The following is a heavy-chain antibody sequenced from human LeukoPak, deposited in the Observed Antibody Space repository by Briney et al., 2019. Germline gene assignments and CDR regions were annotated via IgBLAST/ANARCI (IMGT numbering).Heavy chain of an antibody. CDR1: GYTFTSYW. V-gene: IGHV5-51*01. CDR3: ATSYSYDSSGSPAHY. D-gene: IGHD3-22*01. J-gene: IGHJ4*02. Sequence: GESLKISCRGSGYTFTSYWIGWVRQMPGKGLEWMGVIYPGDSDTSYSPSFQGQVTISVDKSITTAYLQWGSLKASDTAMYYCATSYSYDSSGSPAHYWGQGTLVTVSS. CDR2: IYPGDSDT.